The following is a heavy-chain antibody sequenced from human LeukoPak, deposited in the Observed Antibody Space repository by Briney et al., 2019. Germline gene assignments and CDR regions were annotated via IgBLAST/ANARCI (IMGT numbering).Heavy chain of an antibody. CDR1: GGTFSSYA. CDR3: ASSPSGSYARSDY. D-gene: IGHD1-26*01. J-gene: IGHJ4*02. CDR2: IIPIFGTA. Sequence: SVKVSCKASGGTFSSYAISWVRQAPGQGLEWMGGIIPIFGTANYAQKFQGRVTITTDESTSTAYMELSSLRSEDTAVYYCASSPSGSYARSDYWGQGTRVTVSS. V-gene: IGHV1-69*05.